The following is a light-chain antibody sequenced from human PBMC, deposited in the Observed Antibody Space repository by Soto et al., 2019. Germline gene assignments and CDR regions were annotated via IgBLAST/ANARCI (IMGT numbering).Light chain of an antibody. V-gene: IGLV2-8*01. J-gene: IGLJ2*01. Sequence: QSALTQPPSAPGSPGQSVTISCTGTSSDVGGYVYVSWYQQYPGKAPKLIIYEVNKRTSGVPDRFSGSKSGNTASLTVSGLQAEDEADYYCSSYAGTNIDVVFGGGTKVTVL. CDR1: SSDVGGYVY. CDR2: EVN. CDR3: SSYAGTNIDVV.